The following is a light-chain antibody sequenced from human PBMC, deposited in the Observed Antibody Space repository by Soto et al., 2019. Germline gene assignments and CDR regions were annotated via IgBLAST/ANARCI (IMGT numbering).Light chain of an antibody. CDR3: QQLNSYPLT. CDR1: QGISSY. V-gene: IGKV1-9*01. Sequence: DIQLTQSPSFLSASVGDRVTITCRGSQGISSYLAWYQQKPGKAPKLLIYAASTLQSGVPSRFSGSGSGTEFTLTISSRQPEDFATYYCQQLNSYPLTFGGGTKVEIK. J-gene: IGKJ4*01. CDR2: AAS.